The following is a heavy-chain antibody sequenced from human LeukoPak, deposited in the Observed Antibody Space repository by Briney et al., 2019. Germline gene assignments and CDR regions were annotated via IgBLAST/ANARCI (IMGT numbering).Heavy chain of an antibody. D-gene: IGHD2/OR15-2a*01. CDR3: ARHNKAFDI. V-gene: IGHV4-39*01. J-gene: IGHJ3*02. CDR2: IYYSGRT. CDR1: GGSISSSSYY. Sequence: SETLSLTCSVSGGSISSSSYYWGWIRQPPGKGLEWIGSIYYSGRTYYNPSLKSRVTISVDTSKNQFSLKLSSVTAADTAVYYCARHNKAFDIWGQGTMVTVSS.